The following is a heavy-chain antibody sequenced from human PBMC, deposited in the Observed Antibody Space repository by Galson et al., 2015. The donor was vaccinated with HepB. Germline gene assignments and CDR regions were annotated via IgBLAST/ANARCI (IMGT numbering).Heavy chain of an antibody. CDR1: GLIFSEYS. CDR2: VSYDGSNK. J-gene: IGHJ6*02. CDR3: AQDKRSISARHVSYYYDGMDV. D-gene: IGHD6-6*01. Sequence: SLRLSCAASGLIFSEYSMHWVRQAPGKGLEWVAVVSYDGSNKNYADSVKGRFTISRDNSKNTLFLQMKSLRGEDTAVYYCAQDKRSISARHVSYYYDGMDVWGQGTTVTVSS. V-gene: IGHV3-30*18.